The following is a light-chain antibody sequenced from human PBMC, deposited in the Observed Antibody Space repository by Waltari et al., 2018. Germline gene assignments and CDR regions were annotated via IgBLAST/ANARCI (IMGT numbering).Light chain of an antibody. J-gene: IGLJ3*02. CDR2: DVA. Sequence: QSALTQPASVSESPGQSITIPCSGTTSAVGGYNYVCWYQQHPGKAPKLIIYDVAKRPSGVSNRFSGSKSGNTASLTISGLQAEDEADYYCFSYRSSSTWVFGGGTKLTVL. V-gene: IGLV2-14*01. CDR1: TSAVGGYNY. CDR3: FSYRSSSTWV.